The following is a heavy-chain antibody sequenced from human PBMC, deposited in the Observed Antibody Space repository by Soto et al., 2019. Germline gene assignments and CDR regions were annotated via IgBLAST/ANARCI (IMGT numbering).Heavy chain of an antibody. CDR1: GGSISSGGYY. D-gene: IGHD3-3*01. CDR3: ARDRGSDDFWSGYPAEAPYYYYGMDV. Sequence: SETLSLTCTVSGGSISSGGYYWSWIRQHPGKGLEWIGYIYYSGSTYYNPSLKSRVTISVDTSKNQFSLKLSSVTAADTAVYYCARDRGSDDFWSGYPAEAPYYYYGMDVWGQGTTVTVSS. V-gene: IGHV4-31*03. J-gene: IGHJ6*02. CDR2: IYYSGST.